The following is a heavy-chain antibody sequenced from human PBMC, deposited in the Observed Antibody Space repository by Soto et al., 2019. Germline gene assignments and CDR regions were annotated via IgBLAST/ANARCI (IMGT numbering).Heavy chain of an antibody. J-gene: IGHJ5*02. CDR3: AMCSSWYGVSGTFDP. CDR1: GGSISSSSYY. CDR2: IYYRGRT. D-gene: IGHD6-13*01. Sequence: QLQLQESGPGLVKPSETLSLPCPVSGGSISSSSYYWGWIRQPPGKGLEWIGSIYYRGRTYYNPSLKSRVTISVDTSKKQFSLKLSSVTAADTAVYYCAMCSSWYGVSGTFDPWGQGTLGTGSS. V-gene: IGHV4-39*01.